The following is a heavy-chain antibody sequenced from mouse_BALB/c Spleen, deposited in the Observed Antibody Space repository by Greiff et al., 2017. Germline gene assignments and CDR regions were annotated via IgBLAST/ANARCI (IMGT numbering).Heavy chain of an antibody. J-gene: IGHJ1*01. CDR1: GFTFSSYG. CDR2: ISSGGSYT. Sequence: EVQVVESGGDLVKPGGSLKLSCAASGFTFSSYGMSWVRQTPDKRLEWVATISSGGSYTYYPDSVKGRFTISRDNAKNTLYLQMSSLKSEDTAMYYCARDRSFDVWGAGTTVTVSS. V-gene: IGHV5-6*01. CDR3: ARDRSFDV.